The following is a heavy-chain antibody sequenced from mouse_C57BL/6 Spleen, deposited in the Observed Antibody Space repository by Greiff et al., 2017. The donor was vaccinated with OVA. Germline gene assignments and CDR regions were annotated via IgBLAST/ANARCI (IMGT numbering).Heavy chain of an antibody. Sequence: VQLQQSGAELVRPGTSAKVSCKASGYAFTNYLIEWVKQRPGQGLEWIGVINPGSGGTNYNEKFKGKATLTADKSSSTAYMQLSSLTSEDSAVYFCARRDGYYSFAYWGQGTLVTVSA. V-gene: IGHV1-54*01. D-gene: IGHD2-3*01. CDR3: ARRDGYYSFAY. J-gene: IGHJ3*01. CDR2: INPGSGGT. CDR1: GYAFTNYL.